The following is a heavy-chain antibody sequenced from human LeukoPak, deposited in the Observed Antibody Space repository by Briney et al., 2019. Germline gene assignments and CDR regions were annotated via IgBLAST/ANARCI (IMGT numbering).Heavy chain of an antibody. CDR1: GYTFTGYY. J-gene: IGHJ5*02. CDR3: ARGDGSGRHEGNWFDP. CDR2: INPNSGGT. D-gene: IGHD1-26*01. Sequence: ASVKVSCKASGYTFTGYYMHWVRQAPGQGLEWMGWINPNSGGTNYAQKFQGRITMTRDTSISTAYMELSRLRSEDTAVYYCARGDGSGRHEGNWFDPWGQGTLVTVS. V-gene: IGHV1-2*02.